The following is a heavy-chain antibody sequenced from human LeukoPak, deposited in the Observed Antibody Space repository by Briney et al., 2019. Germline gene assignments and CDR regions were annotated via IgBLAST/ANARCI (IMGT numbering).Heavy chain of an antibody. CDR3: AKEGDCSGGSCYWIDY. CDR1: GFTFSSYA. Sequence: PGGSLRLSCAASGFTFSSYAMHWVRQAPGKGLEWVAVIWYGGSNKYYADSVKGRFTISRDNSKNTLYLQMNSLRAEDTAVYYCAKEGDCSGGSCYWIDYWGQGTLVTVSS. CDR2: IWYGGSNK. V-gene: IGHV3-30*02. J-gene: IGHJ4*02. D-gene: IGHD2-15*01.